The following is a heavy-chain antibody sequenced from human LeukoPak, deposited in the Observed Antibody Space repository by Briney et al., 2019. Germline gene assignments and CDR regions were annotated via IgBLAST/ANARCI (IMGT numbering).Heavy chain of an antibody. CDR3: ASAIELASARATFDI. CDR2: IYNTGST. D-gene: IGHD6-19*01. CDR1: GFTVSTNC. J-gene: IGHJ3*02. Sequence: GGSLRLSCAASGFTVSTNCMIWVRQPPGKGLEWVSVIYNTGSTYNADSVKGRFTISRHNSKNTLYLQMNSLRAEDTAVYYCASAIELASARATFDIWGQGTMVTVSS. V-gene: IGHV3-53*01.